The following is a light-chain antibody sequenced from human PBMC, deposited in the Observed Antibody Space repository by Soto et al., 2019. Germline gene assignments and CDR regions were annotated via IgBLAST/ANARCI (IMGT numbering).Light chain of an antibody. V-gene: IGLV2-18*02. J-gene: IGLJ2*01. CDR1: SSDVGTYDR. Sequence: QSALTQSPSVSGSPGQSVTISCIGTSSDVGTYDRVSWYQAPPGTAPKLIIYEVHYRPSGVPDRFSGSKSGNTASLTISGLQAEDEADYYCSSYAASTTLLFGGGTKVTVL. CDR2: EVH. CDR3: SSYAASTTLL.